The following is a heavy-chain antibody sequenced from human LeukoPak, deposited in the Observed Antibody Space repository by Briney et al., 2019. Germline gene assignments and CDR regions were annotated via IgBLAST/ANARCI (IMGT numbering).Heavy chain of an antibody. J-gene: IGHJ4*02. V-gene: IGHV3-30*03. CDR2: MANDAKTT. CDR1: GFTFSIYG. CDR3: ARDLGKWEPQDY. Sequence: GGSLRLSCAASGFTFSIYGMHWVRQAPGKGLEWVAVMANDAKTTYYADSVKGRFTISRDNSKNTLYLQMNSLRAEDTAVYYCARDLGKWEPQDYWGQGTLVTVSS. D-gene: IGHD1-26*01.